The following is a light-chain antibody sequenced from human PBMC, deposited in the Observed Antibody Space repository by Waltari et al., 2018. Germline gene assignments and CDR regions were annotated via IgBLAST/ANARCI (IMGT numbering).Light chain of an antibody. CDR3: QQYGSSPLT. CDR1: QSVSSSY. Sequence: ELVLTQSPGTLSLSPGERATLSCRASQSVSSSYLAWYQQKPGQAPRILIHGASNRATGIPDRFSGSGSGTDFALTISRLEPEDFAVYYCQQYGSSPLTFGEGTKVEI. J-gene: IGKJ4*02. V-gene: IGKV3-20*01. CDR2: GAS.